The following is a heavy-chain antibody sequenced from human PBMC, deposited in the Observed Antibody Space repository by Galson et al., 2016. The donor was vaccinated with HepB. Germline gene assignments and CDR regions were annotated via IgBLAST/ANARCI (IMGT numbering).Heavy chain of an antibody. CDR3: ARXKNERGYSYGNFDY. Sequence: VSGGSISSGGYYWSWXXXHPXXXLXXXGYXXXSGXXXYXXXLEXXFSIXXDTSKNQFSLKLSXVTAADTAVYYCARXKNERGYSYGNFDYWGQGALVTFSS. V-gene: IGHV4-31*01. D-gene: IGHD5-18*01. CDR2: XXXSGXX. J-gene: IGHJ4*02. CDR1: GGSISSGGYY.